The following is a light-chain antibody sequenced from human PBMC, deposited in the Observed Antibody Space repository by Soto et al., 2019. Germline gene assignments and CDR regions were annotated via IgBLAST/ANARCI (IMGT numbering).Light chain of an antibody. V-gene: IGLV2-14*01. CDR1: SSDVGGYNY. CDR2: EVS. J-gene: IGLJ3*02. Sequence: QSALTQPASVSGSPGQSITISCTGTSSDVGGYNYVSWYQQHPGKAPKVMIYEVSNRPSGVSNRFSGSKSGNTASLTISGLQAEDEADYYCSSYTSSNTWVFCGGTEVTVL. CDR3: SSYTSSNTWV.